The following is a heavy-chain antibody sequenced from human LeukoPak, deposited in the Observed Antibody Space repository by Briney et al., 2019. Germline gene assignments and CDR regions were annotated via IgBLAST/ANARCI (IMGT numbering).Heavy chain of an antibody. Sequence: PGGSLRLSCAASGFTFSSYGMHCVLQAPGKGLEWLAFIRYDGSNKYYADSVKGRFTISRDNSKNTLYLQMNSLRAEDTAVYYCAKDRLLWFGELLPPYYFDYWGQGTLVTVSS. D-gene: IGHD3-10*01. V-gene: IGHV3-30*02. CDR3: AKDRLLWFGELLPPYYFDY. CDR2: IRYDGSNK. J-gene: IGHJ4*02. CDR1: GFTFSSYG.